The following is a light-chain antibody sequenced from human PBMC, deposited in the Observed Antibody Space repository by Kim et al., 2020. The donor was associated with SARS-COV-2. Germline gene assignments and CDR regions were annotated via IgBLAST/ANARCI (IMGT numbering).Light chain of an antibody. Sequence: DIVMIQSPDSLAVSLGERATINCKSSQSVLYSSSNKNYLAWYQQKPGQPPKLLIYWASTRESGVPDRFSGSGSGTDFNLTISSLQAEDVAVYYCQQYYSPLTFGGGTKVDIK. CDR1: QSVLYSSSNKNY. CDR3: QQYYSPLT. J-gene: IGKJ4*01. V-gene: IGKV4-1*01. CDR2: WAS.